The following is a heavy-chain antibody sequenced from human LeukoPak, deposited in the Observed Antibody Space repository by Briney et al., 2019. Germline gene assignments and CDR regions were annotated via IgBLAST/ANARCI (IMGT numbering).Heavy chain of an antibody. D-gene: IGHD6-19*01. CDR3: ARVLAAIALRDYHYVDV. J-gene: IGHJ6*03. CDR2: IYSRGVT. CDR1: GFSVSSNS. Sequence: GGSLRLSCAASGFSVSSNSMSWVRQAPGKGLECVSIIYSRGVTSYADSVKDRFTISRDSDKNTLFLQMDSLRSDDTAVYYCARVLAAIALRDYHYVDVWGKGTTVTVSS. V-gene: IGHV3-53*01.